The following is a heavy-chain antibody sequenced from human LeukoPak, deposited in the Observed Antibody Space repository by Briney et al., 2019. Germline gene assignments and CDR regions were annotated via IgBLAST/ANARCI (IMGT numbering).Heavy chain of an antibody. V-gene: IGHV3-23*01. J-gene: IGHJ4*02. D-gene: IGHD3-22*01. CDR2: ISGSGGST. CDR1: GYTFSSYA. Sequence: GASVKVSCKASGYTFSSYAMSWVRQAPGKGLEWVSAISGSGGSTYYADSVKGRFTISRDNSKNTLYLQMNSLRAEDTAVYYCAKDHLPYYYDSSGYRHPSDYWGQGTLVTVSS. CDR3: AKDHLPYYYDSSGYRHPSDY.